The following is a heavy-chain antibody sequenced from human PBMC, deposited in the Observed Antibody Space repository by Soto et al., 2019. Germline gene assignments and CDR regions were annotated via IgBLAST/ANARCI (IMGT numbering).Heavy chain of an antibody. CDR3: ATTGPY. CDR2: IWFDGSNK. J-gene: IGHJ4*02. V-gene: IGHV3-33*01. CDR1: GVTFSSYG. Sequence: QVQLVESGGVVVQPGRSLRLSCAASGVTFSSYGMHWVRQAPGKGLEWVVVIWFDGSNKFYADSVKGRFTISRDNSKNTVSLQMNSLRDEDSAAYYCATTGPYWGQGTLVTVSS.